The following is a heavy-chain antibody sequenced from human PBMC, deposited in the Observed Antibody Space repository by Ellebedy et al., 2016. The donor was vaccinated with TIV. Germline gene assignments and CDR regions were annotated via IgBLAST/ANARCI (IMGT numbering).Heavy chain of an antibody. J-gene: IGHJ2*01. CDR1: GFTFSPYA. CDR3: TRSRYDSGYGYWDFDF. CDR2: IVGSGS. D-gene: IGHD5-12*01. Sequence: GESLKISCAASGFTFSPYAMAWVRQAPGKGLEWVSGIVGSGSQKYADSVKGRFTISRDNSKRTVDLQMNGLKTEDTAVYYCTRSRYDSGYGYWDFDFWGRGTLVTVSS. V-gene: IGHV3-23*01.